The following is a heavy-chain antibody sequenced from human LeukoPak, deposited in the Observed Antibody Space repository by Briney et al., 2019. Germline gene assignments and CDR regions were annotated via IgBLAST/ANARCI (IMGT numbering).Heavy chain of an antibody. J-gene: IGHJ4*02. Sequence: PGGSLRLSCADSGFTFRSDAMHWVRQAPGKGLEWVAVIAYDATIKHYADSVKGRFTISRDNSKNMLFLQMDSLRGDDTAVYYCARGLRRGDYFDSWGQGTLVTVPS. CDR2: IAYDATIK. CDR3: ARGLRRGDYFDS. CDR1: GFTFRSDA. V-gene: IGHV3-30-3*01.